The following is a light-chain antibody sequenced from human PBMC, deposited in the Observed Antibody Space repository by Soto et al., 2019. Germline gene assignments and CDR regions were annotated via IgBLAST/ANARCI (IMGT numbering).Light chain of an antibody. CDR3: QQYNSYS. CDR2: GAS. J-gene: IGKJ1*01. Sequence: EKVMTQSPATLSVSPGEGATLSCRTSQGVSRDLAWYQQKPGQAPRLLIYGASSRATGIPDRFSGSGSGTEFTLTISSLQPDDFATYYCQQYNSYSFGQGTKVDIK. CDR1: QGVSRD. V-gene: IGKV3D-15*01.